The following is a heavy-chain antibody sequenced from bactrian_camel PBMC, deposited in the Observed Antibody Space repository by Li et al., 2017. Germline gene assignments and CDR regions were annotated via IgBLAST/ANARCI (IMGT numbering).Heavy chain of an antibody. Sequence: VQLVESGGGSVQPGGSLRLSCTPSLNRGCMAWFRQAPGKPRVGVAAIDSHGGTAYADSATGRFTISQDNAKVTFYLQMNSLKPEDTAMYYCAANPFRTYGAVCSYTRPADFGYWGQGTQVTVS. J-gene: IGHJ6*01. D-gene: IGHD2*01. CDR1: LNRGC. CDR3: AANPFRTYGAVCSYTRPADFGY. V-gene: IGHV3S26*01. CDR2: IDSHGGT.